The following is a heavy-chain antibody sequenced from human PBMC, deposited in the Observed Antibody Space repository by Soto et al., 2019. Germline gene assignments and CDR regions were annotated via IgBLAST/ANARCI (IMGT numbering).Heavy chain of an antibody. J-gene: IGHJ4*02. D-gene: IGHD3-22*01. CDR3: TTVDYYDSSGYFLSISLYY. CDR1: GFTFSNAW. V-gene: IGHV3-15*01. CDR2: IKSKTDGGTT. Sequence: GGSLRLSCAASGFTFSNAWMSWVRQAPGKGLEWVGRIKSKTDGGTTDYAAPVKGRFTISRDDSKNTLYLQMNSLKTEDTAVYYCTTVDYYDSSGYFLSISLYYWGQGTLVTVS.